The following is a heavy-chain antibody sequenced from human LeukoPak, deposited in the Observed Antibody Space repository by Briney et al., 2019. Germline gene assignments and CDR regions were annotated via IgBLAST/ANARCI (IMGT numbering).Heavy chain of an antibody. V-gene: IGHV3-48*03. CDR1: GFTFSSYE. CDR3: AREGSYGFNWFDP. D-gene: IGHD5-18*01. Sequence: GGSLRLSCAASGFTFSSYEMNWVCQAPGKGLEWVSYISSSGSTIYYADSVKGRFTISRDNAKNSLYLQMNSLRAEDTAVYYCAREGSYGFNWFDPWGQGTLVTVSS. CDR2: ISSSGSTI. J-gene: IGHJ5*02.